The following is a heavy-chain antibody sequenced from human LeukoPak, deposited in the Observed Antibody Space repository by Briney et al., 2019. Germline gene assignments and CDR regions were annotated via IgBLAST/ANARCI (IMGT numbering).Heavy chain of an antibody. J-gene: IGHJ4*02. D-gene: IGHD3-22*01. CDR3: ARERYYYDSTSEGNY. V-gene: IGHV4-31*03. Sequence: SQTLSLTCTVSGGSISSGGYYWSWIRQHPGKGLEWIGYIYYSGSTYYNPSLKSRVTMSVDTSENQFSLKLSSVTAADTAVYYCARERYYYDSTSEGNYWGQGTLVTVSS. CDR1: GGSISSGGYY. CDR2: IYYSGST.